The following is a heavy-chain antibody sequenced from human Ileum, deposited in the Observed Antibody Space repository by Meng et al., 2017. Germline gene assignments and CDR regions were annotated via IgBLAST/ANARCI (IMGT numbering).Heavy chain of an antibody. Sequence: GQLVWSGGALGPPGGSLKLSCAASGFSFSDSSMHWVRQASGKGLEWVGHIRSKANNYATAYAASVKGRFTISRDESKNTAYLQMSSLKTEDTAVYYCARATFDENTKDWSFDLWGRGTLVTVSS. V-gene: IGHV3-73*02. D-gene: IGHD2/OR15-2a*01. CDR3: ARATFDENTKDWSFDL. J-gene: IGHJ2*01. CDR2: IRSKANNYAT. CDR1: GFSFSDSS.